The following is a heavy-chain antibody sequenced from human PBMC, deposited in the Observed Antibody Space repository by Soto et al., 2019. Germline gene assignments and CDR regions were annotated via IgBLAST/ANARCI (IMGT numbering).Heavy chain of an antibody. CDR1: GGSVSSGSYY. D-gene: IGHD3-22*01. J-gene: IGHJ4*02. V-gene: IGHV4-61*01. CDR2: IYYSGST. Sequence: LSLTCTVSGGSVSSGSYYWSWIRQPPGKGLEWIGYIYYSGSTNYNPSLKSRVTISVDTSKNQFSRKLSSVTAADTAVYYCARVGYDSSGYYLDYWGQGTLVTVSS. CDR3: ARVGYDSSGYYLDY.